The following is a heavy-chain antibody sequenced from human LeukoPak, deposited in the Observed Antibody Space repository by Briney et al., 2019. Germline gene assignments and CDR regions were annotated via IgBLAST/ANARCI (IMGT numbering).Heavy chain of an antibody. CDR3: ARDSPVGSSGYDPLLVWY. CDR2: ISSSSSYI. J-gene: IGHJ4*02. CDR1: GFTFSSYS. D-gene: IGHD5-12*01. V-gene: IGHV3-21*01. Sequence: GGSLRLSCAASGFTFSSYSMNWVRQAPGKGLEWVSSISSSSSYIYYADSVKGRFTISRDNAKNSLYLQMNSLRAEDTAVYYCARDSPVGSSGYDPLLVWYWGQGTLVTVSS.